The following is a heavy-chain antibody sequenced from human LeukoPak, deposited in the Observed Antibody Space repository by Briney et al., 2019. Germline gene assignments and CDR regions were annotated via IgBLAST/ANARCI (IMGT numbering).Heavy chain of an antibody. D-gene: IGHD3-22*01. CDR3: ARDVFSLYYYDSSGLEPLDY. CDR1: GYTFTSYG. CDR2: ISAYNGNT. Sequence: ASVKVSCKASGYTFTSYGISWVRQAPGQGLEWMGWISAYNGNTNYAQKLQGRVTMTTDTSTSTAYMELRSLRSDDTAVYYCARDVFSLYYYDSSGLEPLDYWGQGTLVTVSS. J-gene: IGHJ4*02. V-gene: IGHV1-18*01.